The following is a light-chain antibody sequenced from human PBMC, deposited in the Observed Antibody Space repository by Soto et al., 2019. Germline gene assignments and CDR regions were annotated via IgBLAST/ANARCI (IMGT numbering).Light chain of an antibody. CDR3: QQYNDWPLT. J-gene: IGKJ1*01. Sequence: EIVMTQSPVTLSVSPGERVTLSCRASQRVSSNLAWYQQKPGQAPSLLIYGAFTRATGIPARFSGTGSGTEFTLTISSLQSEDFALYYCQQYNDWPLTFGQGTKVDIK. CDR2: GAF. CDR1: QRVSSN. V-gene: IGKV3-15*01.